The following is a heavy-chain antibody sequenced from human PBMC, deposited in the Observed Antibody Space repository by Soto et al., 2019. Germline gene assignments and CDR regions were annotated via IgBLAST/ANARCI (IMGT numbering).Heavy chain of an antibody. D-gene: IGHD6-19*01. Sequence: QVQLVQSGAEVKKPGASVKVSCKASGYTFSSYGISWVRQAPGQGLEWMGWISAYNGNTNYAQKLQGRVTMTTDTSTSTAYMELRSLRSDDTAVYYCARAGRQWLVLSSNWFDPWGQGTLVTVSS. V-gene: IGHV1-18*01. CDR1: GYTFSSYG. J-gene: IGHJ5*02. CDR3: ARAGRQWLVLSSNWFDP. CDR2: ISAYNGNT.